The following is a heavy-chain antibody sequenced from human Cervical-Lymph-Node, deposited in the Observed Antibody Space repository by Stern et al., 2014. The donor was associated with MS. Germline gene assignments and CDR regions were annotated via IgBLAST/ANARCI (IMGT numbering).Heavy chain of an antibody. D-gene: IGHD5-12*01. Sequence: VHLVESGGGLVKPGGSLRLSCAASGFTFSDSYMTWIRPTPGKGLEWVSYISSSGDTIKYAESVKGRFTVSRDNAKNSLSLQMSSLRVEDTAVYYCVRGWEPRQDGPSGHDYDAFDIWGQGTMVTVSS. V-gene: IGHV3-11*01. CDR2: ISSSGDTI. J-gene: IGHJ3*02. CDR3: VRGWEPRQDGPSGHDYDAFDI. CDR1: GFTFSDSY.